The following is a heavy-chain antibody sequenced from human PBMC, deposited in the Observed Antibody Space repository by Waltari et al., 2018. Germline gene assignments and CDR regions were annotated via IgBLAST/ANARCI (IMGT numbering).Heavy chain of an antibody. CDR3: ARGLGYCSSTSCYTDFDY. CDR1: GGTFSSYA. V-gene: IGHV1-69*01. CDR2: IIPILGTA. J-gene: IGHJ4*02. D-gene: IGHD2-2*02. Sequence: QVQLVQSGAEVKKPGSSVKVSCKASGGTFSSYAISWVRQAPGQGLEWMGGIIPILGTANYAQKFQGRVTITADESTSTAYMELSSLRSEDTAVYYCARGLGYCSSTSCYTDFDYWGQGTLVTVSS.